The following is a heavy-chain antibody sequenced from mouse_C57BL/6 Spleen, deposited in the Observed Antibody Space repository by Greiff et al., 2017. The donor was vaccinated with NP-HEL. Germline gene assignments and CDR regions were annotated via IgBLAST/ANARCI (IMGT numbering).Heavy chain of an antibody. Sequence: VQLQQSGAELVKPGASVKISCKASGYAFSSYWMNWVKQRPGKGLEWIGQIYPGDGDTNYNGKFKGKATLTADKSSSTAYMQLSSLTSEDSAVYFCARWGTTVGAPYYFDYWGHGTTLTVSS. J-gene: IGHJ2*01. CDR3: ARWGTTVGAPYYFDY. V-gene: IGHV1-80*01. CDR2: IYPGDGDT. CDR1: GYAFSSYW. D-gene: IGHD1-1*01.